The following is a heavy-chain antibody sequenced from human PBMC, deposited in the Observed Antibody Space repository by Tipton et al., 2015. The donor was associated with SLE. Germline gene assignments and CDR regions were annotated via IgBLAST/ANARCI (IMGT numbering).Heavy chain of an antibody. Sequence: TLSLTCAVYGGSFSGYNWNWIRQPPGKGLEWIGEINHSGSTNYNPSLKSRVTISVDTSKNHFSLKLNSVTAADTAVYYCARDGHWFFDLWGRGTLVTVSS. J-gene: IGHJ2*01. CDR1: GGSFSGYN. CDR2: INHSGST. V-gene: IGHV4-34*01. CDR3: ARDGHWFFDL.